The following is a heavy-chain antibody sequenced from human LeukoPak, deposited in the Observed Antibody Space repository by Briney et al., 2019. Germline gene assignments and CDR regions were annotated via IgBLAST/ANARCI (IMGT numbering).Heavy chain of an antibody. CDR3: AREVVAAKRAFDI. J-gene: IGHJ3*02. D-gene: IGHD2-15*01. V-gene: IGHV4-39*07. CDR1: GGSISSTDYY. Sequence: SETLSLTCTVSGGSISSTDYYWGWIRQPLGKGLEWISSIYYSGSTYYNPSLQSRVTISVDTSKNQFYLNLSSVTAADTAVYYCAREVVAAKRAFDIWGQGTMVTVSS. CDR2: IYYSGST.